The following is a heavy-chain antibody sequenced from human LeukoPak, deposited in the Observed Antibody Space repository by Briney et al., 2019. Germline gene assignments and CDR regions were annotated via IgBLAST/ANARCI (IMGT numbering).Heavy chain of an antibody. CDR3: AKSSAYCGGDCYSGWDFDY. D-gene: IGHD2-21*02. CDR2: ISYDGSNK. CDR1: GFTFSSYG. Sequence: GSLRLSCAASGFTFSSYGMHWVRQAPGKGLEWVAVISYDGSNKYYADSVKGRFTISRDNSKNTLYLQMNSLRAEDTAVYYCAKSSAYCGGDCYSGWDFDYWGQGTLVTVSS. J-gene: IGHJ4*02. V-gene: IGHV3-30*18.